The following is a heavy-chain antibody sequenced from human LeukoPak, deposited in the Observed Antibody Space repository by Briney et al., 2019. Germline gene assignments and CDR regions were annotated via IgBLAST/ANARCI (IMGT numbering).Heavy chain of an antibody. V-gene: IGHV3-74*01. CDR3: ARGSGSSYGYIDY. Sequence: PGGSLRLSCAASGFTFSRYWMHWVRQTPRKGLVWVSRINPDGGSTTYADSVKGRFTVSRDNAKNTLYLQVNSLRAEDTAVYYCARGSGSSYGYIDYWGQGTLVTVPS. CDR1: GFTFSRYW. J-gene: IGHJ4*02. D-gene: IGHD1-26*01. CDR2: INPDGGST.